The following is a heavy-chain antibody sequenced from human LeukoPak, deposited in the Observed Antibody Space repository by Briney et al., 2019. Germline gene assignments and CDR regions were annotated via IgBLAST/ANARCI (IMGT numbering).Heavy chain of an antibody. J-gene: IGHJ4*02. CDR3: FGYSLGFDY. Sequence: GASVKVSCKASTSTFTDYYIHWVRQAPGQGLEWMGWINPTTGGTNYAQNFQGRVTMTRDTSISTVYMELSSLRSEDTAVYYCFGYSLGFDYWGQGTLVTVSS. CDR2: INPTTGGT. CDR1: TSTFTDYY. D-gene: IGHD5-18*01. V-gene: IGHV1-2*02.